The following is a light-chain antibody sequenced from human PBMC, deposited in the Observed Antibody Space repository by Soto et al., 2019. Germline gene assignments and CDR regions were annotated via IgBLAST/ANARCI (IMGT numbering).Light chain of an antibody. Sequence: QSVLTQPPSVSAAPGQKVTISCSGSSSNIGNNYVSWYQQLPGTAPKLLIYDNNKRPSGIPDRFSGSKSGTSATLGITGLQTGDEADYYCGTWDSSLSAGVFGTGTMSPS. V-gene: IGLV1-51*01. CDR2: DNN. J-gene: IGLJ1*01. CDR1: SSNIGNNY. CDR3: GTWDSSLSAGV.